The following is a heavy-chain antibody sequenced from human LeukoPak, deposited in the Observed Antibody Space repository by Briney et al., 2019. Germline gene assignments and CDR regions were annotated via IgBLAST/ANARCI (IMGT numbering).Heavy chain of an antibody. CDR2: IYYSGST. CDR3: ARGGFGGDWNYFDY. CDR1: GGSFSGYY. J-gene: IGHJ4*02. D-gene: IGHD2-21*02. V-gene: IGHV4-59*01. Sequence: SETLSLTCAVYGGSFSGYYWSWIRQPPGKGLEWIGYIYYSGSTNYNPSLKSRVTISVDTSKNQFSLKLSSVTAADTAVYYCARGGFGGDWNYFDYWGQGTLVTVSS.